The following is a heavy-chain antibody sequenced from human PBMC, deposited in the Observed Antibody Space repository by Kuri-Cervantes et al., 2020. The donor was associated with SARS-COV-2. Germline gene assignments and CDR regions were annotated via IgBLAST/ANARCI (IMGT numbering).Heavy chain of an antibody. CDR2: IKQDGSEK. J-gene: IGHJ4*02. CDR3: ARHHISSWGELDY. CDR1: GLTFSSYW. Sequence: GESLKISCAASGLTFSSYWMSWVRQAPGKGLEWVANIKQDGSEKYYVDSVKGRFTISRDNAKNSLYLQMNSLRAEDTAVCYCARHHISSWGELDYWGQGTLVTVSS. V-gene: IGHV3-7*03. D-gene: IGHD6-13*01.